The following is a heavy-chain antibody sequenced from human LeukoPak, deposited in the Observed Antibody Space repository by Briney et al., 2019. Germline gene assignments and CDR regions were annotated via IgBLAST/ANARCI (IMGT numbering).Heavy chain of an antibody. V-gene: IGHV1-69*13. Sequence: SVNVSCKASGGTFSSYAISWVRQAPGQGLEWMGGIIPIFGTANYAQKFQGRVTITADESASTAYMELSSLRSEDTAVYYCASPGRDGYNYYFDYWGQGTLVTVSS. CDR1: GGTFSSYA. D-gene: IGHD5-24*01. J-gene: IGHJ4*02. CDR3: ASPGRDGYNYYFDY. CDR2: IIPIFGTA.